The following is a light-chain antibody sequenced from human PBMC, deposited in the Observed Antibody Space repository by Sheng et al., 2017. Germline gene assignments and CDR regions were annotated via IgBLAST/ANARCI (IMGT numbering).Light chain of an antibody. Sequence: EIVMTQSPATLSVSPGERATLSCWTSQGVDSSVAWYQQKPGRAPSLLIYGASTRATGVPARFSGSGSGTEFTLTISSLQSEDFAVYYCQQYNNWPRTFGQGTKVE. CDR2: GAS. J-gene: IGKJ1*01. CDR3: QQYNNWPRT. V-gene: IGKV3-15*01. CDR1: QGVDSS.